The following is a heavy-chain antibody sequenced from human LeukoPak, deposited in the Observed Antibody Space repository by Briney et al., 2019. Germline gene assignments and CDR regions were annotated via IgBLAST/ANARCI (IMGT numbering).Heavy chain of an antibody. CDR2: INHSGST. D-gene: IGHD2-2*01. CDR3: ARVGYCSSTRNYYYYYYMGV. Sequence: SETLSLTCAVYGGSFSGYYWSWIRQPPGKGLEWIGEINHSGSTNYNPSLKSRVTISVDTSKNQFSLKLSSVTAADTAVYYCARVGYCSSTRNYYYYYYMGVWGKGTTVTVSS. CDR1: GGSFSGYY. J-gene: IGHJ6*03. V-gene: IGHV4-34*01.